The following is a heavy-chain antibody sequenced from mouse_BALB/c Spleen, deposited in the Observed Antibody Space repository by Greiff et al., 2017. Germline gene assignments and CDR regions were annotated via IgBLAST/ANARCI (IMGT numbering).Heavy chain of an antibody. CDR1: GFSLTSYG. CDR3: ARDGDDNLYYAKDY. J-gene: IGHJ4*01. D-gene: IGHD2-13*01. Sequence: QVQLMESGPALVAPSQSLSITCTVSGFSLTSYGVHWVRQPPGKGLEWLGVIWAGGSTNYHSALMSRLSISKDNSKSQVFLKMNSLHTDYTAMYYCARDGDDNLYYAKDYWGQGTSLTVAS. V-gene: IGHV2-9*02. CDR2: IWAGGST.